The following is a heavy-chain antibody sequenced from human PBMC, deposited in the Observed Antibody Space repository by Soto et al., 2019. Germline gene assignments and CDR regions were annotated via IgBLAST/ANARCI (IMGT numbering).Heavy chain of an antibody. CDR3: ARGLPNTNARDP. V-gene: IGHV1-8*01. Sequence: QVQLVQSGAEVKKPGASVKVSCKASGYAFSTYDITWVRQVLGQGLEWMGWVSPNSGNTGYAQKFQGRVTMTRDTSISTVYMELSNLNSEDTALYYCARGLPNTNARDPWGQGTLVTVSS. CDR1: GYAFSTYD. D-gene: IGHD7-27*01. J-gene: IGHJ5*02. CDR2: VSPNSGNT.